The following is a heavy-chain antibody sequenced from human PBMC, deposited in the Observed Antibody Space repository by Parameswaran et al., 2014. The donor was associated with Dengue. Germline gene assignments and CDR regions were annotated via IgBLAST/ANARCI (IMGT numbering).Heavy chain of an antibody. CDR2: IKQDGSEK. D-gene: IGHD3-10*01. J-gene: IGHJ4*02. CDR3: ARGIVDLSMVRGVNPN. Sequence: VRQAPGKGLEWVANIKQDGSEKYYVDSVKGRFTISRDNAKNSLYLQMNSLRAEDTAVYYCARGIVDLSMVRGVNPNWGQGTLVTVSS. V-gene: IGHV3-7*01.